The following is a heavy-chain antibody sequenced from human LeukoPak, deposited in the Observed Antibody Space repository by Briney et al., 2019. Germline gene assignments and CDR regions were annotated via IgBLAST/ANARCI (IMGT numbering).Heavy chain of an antibody. V-gene: IGHV1-2*02. CDR2: INPNSGGT. CDR1: GYTSTGYY. Sequence: ASVKVSCKASGYTSTGYYMHWVRQAPGQGLEWMGWINPNSGGTNYAQKFQGRVTMTRDTSISTAYMELSRLRSDDTAVYYCARVAGATTTYYYYYMDVWGKGTTVTVSS. D-gene: IGHD1-26*01. J-gene: IGHJ6*03. CDR3: ARVAGATTTYYYYYMDV.